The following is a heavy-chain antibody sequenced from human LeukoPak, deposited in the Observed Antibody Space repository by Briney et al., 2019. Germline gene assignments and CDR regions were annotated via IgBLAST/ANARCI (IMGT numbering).Heavy chain of an antibody. CDR3: AKERDSSGWYYFDY. V-gene: IGHV3-30*18. D-gene: IGHD6-19*01. Sequence: PGGSLRLSCAASGFTFSSYGMHWVRQAPGKGLEWVAVISYDGSNKYYADSVKGQFTISRDNSKNTLYLQMNSLRAEDTAVYYCAKERDSSGWYYFDYWGQGTLVTVSS. J-gene: IGHJ4*02. CDR1: GFTFSSYG. CDR2: ISYDGSNK.